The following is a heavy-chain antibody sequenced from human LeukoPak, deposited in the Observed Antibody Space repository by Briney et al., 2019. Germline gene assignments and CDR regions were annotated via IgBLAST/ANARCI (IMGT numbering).Heavy chain of an antibody. D-gene: IGHD3-10*01. V-gene: IGHV1-69*05. CDR2: IIPLFGTA. CDR1: GGTFSTYA. Sequence: GSSVKVSCKASGGTFSTYAVNWVRQAPGQGLEWMGGIIPLFGTANYAQKFQGRVTITTDESTSTAYMELSSLRSEDTAIYYRARVFARGGEISGSYYYYWGQGTLVTVSS. CDR3: ARVFARGGEISGSYYYY. J-gene: IGHJ4*02.